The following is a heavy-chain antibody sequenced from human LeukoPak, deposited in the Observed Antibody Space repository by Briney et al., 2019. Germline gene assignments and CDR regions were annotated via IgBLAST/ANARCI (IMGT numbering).Heavy chain of an antibody. CDR2: IYSGGTT. D-gene: IGHD1-26*01. CDR1: GGSISSSSYY. J-gene: IGHJ4*02. Sequence: PSETLSLTCTVSGGSISSSSYYWGWIRQPPGKGLQWVSVIYSGGTTYYADSVKGRFTISRDNSKNTLYLQMNSLRAEDTAVYYCARGFIGGPFDQWGQGTLVTVSS. V-gene: IGHV3-66*01. CDR3: ARGFIGGPFDQ.